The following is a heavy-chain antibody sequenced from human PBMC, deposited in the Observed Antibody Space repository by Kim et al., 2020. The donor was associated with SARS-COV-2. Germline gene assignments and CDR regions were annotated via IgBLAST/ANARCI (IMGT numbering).Heavy chain of an antibody. J-gene: IGHJ3*02. Sequence: GGSLRLSCAASGFTFSSYSMNWVRQAPGKGLEWVSSISSSSSYIYYADSVKGRFTISRDNAKNSLYLQMNSLRAEDTAVYYCASWGRGATYYYDSGPGSVAFDIWGQGTMVTVSS. CDR1: GFTFSSYS. V-gene: IGHV3-21*01. D-gene: IGHD3-22*01. CDR3: ASWGRGATYYYDSGPGSVAFDI. CDR2: ISSSSSYI.